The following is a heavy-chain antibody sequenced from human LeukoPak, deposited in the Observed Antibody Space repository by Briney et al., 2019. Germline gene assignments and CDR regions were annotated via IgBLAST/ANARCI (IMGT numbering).Heavy chain of an antibody. CDR3: ARLEGFPATGSGWYVLENYFDY. J-gene: IGHJ4*02. D-gene: IGHD6-19*01. V-gene: IGHV5-51*01. CDR2: IYPGDSDT. Sequence: GEALNISCKGSGYSFTSYWIGWVRQMPGKGLGWMGIIYPGDSDTRYSPSFQGQFTISADKSISTAYLQWSSLKASDTAMYYCARLEGFPATGSGWYVLENYFDYWGQGPLVTVSS. CDR1: GYSFTSYW.